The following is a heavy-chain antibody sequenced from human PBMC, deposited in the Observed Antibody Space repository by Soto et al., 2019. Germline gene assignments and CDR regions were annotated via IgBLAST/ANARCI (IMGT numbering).Heavy chain of an antibody. CDR1: GYSFTSYW. CDR3: ARHLVTDGCSGGSCYSHYYYGMDG. V-gene: IGHV5-51*01. J-gene: IGHJ6*02. Sequence: GESLKISCKGSGYSFTSYWIGWVRQMPGKGLEWMGIIYPGDSDTRYSPSFQGQVTISADKSISTAYLQWSSLKASDTAMYYCARHLVTDGCSGGSCYSHYYYGMDGWGQGTTVTVSS. D-gene: IGHD2-15*01. CDR2: IYPGDSDT.